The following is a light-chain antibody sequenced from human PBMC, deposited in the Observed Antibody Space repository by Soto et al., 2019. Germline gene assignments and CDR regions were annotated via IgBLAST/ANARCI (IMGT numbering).Light chain of an antibody. Sequence: DVQMSQSPSTLSSSVGDGIAITCRARQSISRWLAWSKQKTGKDPKLLIYDSSSLESGVPSRFSGSGSGTEFTLTISSLQPDDVATYYCQQYNSDSPAFGGGTKVEIK. J-gene: IGKJ4*01. V-gene: IGKV1-5*01. CDR1: QSISRW. CDR2: DSS. CDR3: QQYNSDSPA.